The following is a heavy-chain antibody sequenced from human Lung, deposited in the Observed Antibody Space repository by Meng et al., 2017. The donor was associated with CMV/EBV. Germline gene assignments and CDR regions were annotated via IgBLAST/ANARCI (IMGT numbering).Heavy chain of an antibody. CDR3: ARGYPDRDSYYGLDV. Sequence: SXTXSLXCTVSGGSISSYYWSWIRQPPGKGLEWIGYIYYSGSTNYNPSRKGRVTIPVDTSKNQFDLKLSSVNDADTAVYYSARGYPDRDSYYGLDVWGQGTXVTGAS. V-gene: IGHV4-59*01. CDR2: IYYSGST. CDR1: GGSISSYY. J-gene: IGHJ6*02. D-gene: IGHD5-24*01.